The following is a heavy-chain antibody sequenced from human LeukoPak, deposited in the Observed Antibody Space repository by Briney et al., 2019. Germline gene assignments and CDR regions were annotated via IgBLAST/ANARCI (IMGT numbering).Heavy chain of an antibody. CDR3: ARDLGYGALDP. CDR2: ISGSGATT. J-gene: IGHJ5*02. CDR1: GFTFSNYA. Sequence: GGSLRLSCAASGFTFSNYAMSWVRQAPGKGLEWVSAISGSGATTYYADSVKGRFTTSRDTSKNTLYLQMNSLRAEDTAVYYCARDLGYGALDPWGQGTLVTVSS. V-gene: IGHV3-23*01. D-gene: IGHD4-17*01.